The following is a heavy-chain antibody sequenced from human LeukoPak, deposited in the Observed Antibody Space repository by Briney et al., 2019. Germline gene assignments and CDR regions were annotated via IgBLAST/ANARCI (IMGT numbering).Heavy chain of an antibody. J-gene: IGHJ4*02. V-gene: IGHV4-38-2*02. D-gene: IGHD1-26*01. CDR3: ARDQTVGATNAGY. CDR1: GYSISSGYY. CDR2: IYHSGST. Sequence: SETLSLTCTVSGYSISSGYYWGWIRQPPGKGLEWIGSIYHSGSTYYNPSLKSRVTISVDTSKDQFSLKLSSVTAADTAVYYCARDQTVGATNAGYWGQGTLVTVSS.